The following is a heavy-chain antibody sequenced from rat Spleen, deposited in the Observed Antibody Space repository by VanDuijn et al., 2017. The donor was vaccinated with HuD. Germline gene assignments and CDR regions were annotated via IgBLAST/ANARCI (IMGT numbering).Heavy chain of an antibody. CDR2: ISYGDSSGHSST. D-gene: IGHD1-9*01. J-gene: IGHJ2*01. V-gene: IGHV5-29*01. CDR1: GFIFSDYA. Sequence: EVQLVESDGGLVQPGGSLELSCAASGFIFSDYAMAWVRQVPTKGLEWVATISYGDSSGHSSTYYRDSVKGRFTISRANAKSTLNLQMDSLRSEDTATYYCARRHYGYTDYFDYWGQGVMVTVSS. CDR3: ARRHYGYTDYFDY.